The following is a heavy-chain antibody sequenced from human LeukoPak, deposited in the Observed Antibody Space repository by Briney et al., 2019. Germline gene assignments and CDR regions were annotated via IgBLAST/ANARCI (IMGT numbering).Heavy chain of an antibody. CDR1: GFTFSSYD. CDR3: VSEEMPRY. D-gene: IGHD5-24*01. CDR2: IWYDGSNK. V-gene: IGHV3-33*01. J-gene: IGHJ4*02. Sequence: GRSLRLSCEASGFTFSSYDMHWVRQPPAKGLEWVAVIWYDGSNKYYADSVKGRFTISRDNSKNTLYLQMNSLRAEDTAVYYCVSEEMPRYWGQGTLVTVSS.